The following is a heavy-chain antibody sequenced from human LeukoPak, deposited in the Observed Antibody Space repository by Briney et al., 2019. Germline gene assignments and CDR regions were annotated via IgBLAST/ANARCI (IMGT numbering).Heavy chain of an antibody. D-gene: IGHD6-19*01. CDR1: GFIVSNIY. J-gene: IGHJ4*02. V-gene: IGHV3-53*01. CDR2: IYHGGST. Sequence: PGGSLRLPCAASGFIVSNIYMSWVRQAPGKGLEWISVIYHGGSTYYADSVKGRFTISRDNSKNMLFLQMNSLRTEDTAVYYCVASTYSQRNYFDVWGQGTLVTVSS. CDR3: VASTYSQRNYFDV.